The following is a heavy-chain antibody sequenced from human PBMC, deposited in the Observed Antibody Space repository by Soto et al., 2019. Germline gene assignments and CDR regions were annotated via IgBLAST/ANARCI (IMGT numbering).Heavy chain of an antibody. D-gene: IGHD3-10*01. Sequence: SETLSLTCTVSGGSISSYYWSWIRQPPGKGLEWIGYIYYSGSTNYNPSLKSRVTISVDTSKNQFSLKPSSVTAADTAVYYCAREDTMVRGAPGGMDVWGQGTTVTVSS. CDR2: IYYSGST. J-gene: IGHJ6*02. CDR1: GGSISSYY. V-gene: IGHV4-59*12. CDR3: AREDTMVRGAPGGMDV.